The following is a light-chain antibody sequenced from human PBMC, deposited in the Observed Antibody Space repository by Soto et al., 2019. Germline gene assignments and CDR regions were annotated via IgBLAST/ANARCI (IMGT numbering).Light chain of an antibody. Sequence: AIQLTQSPSSLSASVGDSVTITCRASQGISSALAWYQQKPGKAPKLLIYDASSLESGVPSRFSGSGSGTDFTLTISSLQTEDFATYYCQQFKSYPLTCGGGTKVEIK. J-gene: IGKJ4*01. CDR2: DAS. V-gene: IGKV1-13*02. CDR3: QQFKSYPLT. CDR1: QGISSA.